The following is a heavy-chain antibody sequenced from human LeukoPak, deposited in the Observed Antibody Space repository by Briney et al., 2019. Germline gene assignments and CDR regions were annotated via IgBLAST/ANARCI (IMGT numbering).Heavy chain of an antibody. CDR2: ISAYNGNT. CDR1: GYTITSYG. J-gene: IGHJ5*02. Sequence: ASVKVSCKASGYTITSYGISWVRQAPGQGLEWMGWISAYNGNTNYAQKLQGRVTMTTDTSTSTAYMELRSLRSDDTAVYYCARSIGSYSPNWFDPWGQGTLVTVSS. D-gene: IGHD1-26*01. V-gene: IGHV1-18*01. CDR3: ARSIGSYSPNWFDP.